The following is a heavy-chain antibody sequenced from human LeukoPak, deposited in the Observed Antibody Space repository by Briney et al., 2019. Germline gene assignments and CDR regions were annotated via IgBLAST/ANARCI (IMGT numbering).Heavy chain of an antibody. CDR3: AKNYDYIWGSYPSAFDI. Sequence: GGSLRLSCAASGFTFSSDAMSWVRQVPGKGLEWVSAIGGSGGSTYYADSVKGRFTISRDNSKNTLYLQMNSLRAEDTAVYYCAKNYDYIWGSYPSAFDIWGQGTMVTVSS. V-gene: IGHV3-23*01. CDR2: IGGSGGST. CDR1: GFTFSSDA. D-gene: IGHD3-16*02. J-gene: IGHJ3*02.